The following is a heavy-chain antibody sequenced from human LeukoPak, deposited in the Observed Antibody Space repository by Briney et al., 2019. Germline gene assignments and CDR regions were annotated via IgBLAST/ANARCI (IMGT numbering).Heavy chain of an antibody. Sequence: KVSCKASGYTFTSYGISWVRQAPGQGLEWMGIIYPGDSETRYSPSFQGQVTISADKSISTVYLQWSSLKASDTAMYYCARRGVTDAFDIWTQGTMVTVSS. CDR2: IYPGDSET. D-gene: IGHD3-10*01. CDR3: ARRGVTDAFDI. CDR1: GYTFTSYG. V-gene: IGHV5-51*01. J-gene: IGHJ3*02.